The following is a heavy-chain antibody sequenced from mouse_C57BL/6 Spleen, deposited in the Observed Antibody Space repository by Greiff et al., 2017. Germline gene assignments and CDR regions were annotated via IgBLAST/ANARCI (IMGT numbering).Heavy chain of an antibody. CDR2: IDPSDSYT. V-gene: IGHV1-50*01. CDR3: ARGGGSSYEDY. D-gene: IGHD1-1*01. J-gene: IGHJ2*01. CDR1: GYTFTSYW. Sequence: QVQLQQPGAELVKPGASVKLSCKASGYTFTSYWMQWVKQRPGQGLEWIGEIDPSDSYTNYNQKFKGKATLTVDTSSSTAYMQLSSLTSEDSAVYYCARGGGSSYEDYWGQGTTLTVSS.